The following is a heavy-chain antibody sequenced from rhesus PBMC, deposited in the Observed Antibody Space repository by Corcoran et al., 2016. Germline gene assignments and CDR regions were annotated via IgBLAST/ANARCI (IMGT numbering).Heavy chain of an antibody. J-gene: IGHJ4*01. CDR1: GCSISSNY. V-gene: IGHV4-160*01. Sequence: QVQLQESGPGLVKPSETLSLPCAVSGCSISSNYLSWTRQAPGKGLEWIGRIYGSGGSTDYNPSLKSRVTISTDTSKNQFSLKLSSVTAADTAVYYCAREEIQWVQYFDYWGQGVLVTVSS. D-gene: IGHD5-24*01. CDR2: IYGSGGST. CDR3: AREEIQWVQYFDY.